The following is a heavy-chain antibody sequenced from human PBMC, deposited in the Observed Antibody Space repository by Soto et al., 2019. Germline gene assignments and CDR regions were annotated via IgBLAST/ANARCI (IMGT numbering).Heavy chain of an antibody. Sequence: QVQLVLSGTEVKKTGSSVKVSCKASGGTFSTFGISWVRQVPGQGLEWMGGIIPFFGTARYSQKFEDRITITADESTNTVYMDLRSLTSEDTAIYYCAKSAPMDAGDKYYYDFWGQGALVTVSS. CDR1: GGTFSTFG. CDR3: AKSAPMDAGDKYYYDF. J-gene: IGHJ4*02. D-gene: IGHD4-17*01. CDR2: IIPFFGTA. V-gene: IGHV1-69*01.